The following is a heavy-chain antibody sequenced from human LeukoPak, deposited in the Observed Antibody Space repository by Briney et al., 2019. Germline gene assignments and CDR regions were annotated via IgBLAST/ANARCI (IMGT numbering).Heavy chain of an antibody. CDR2: IYYSGST. J-gene: IGHJ6*03. CDR3: ARGHYEADPYYYYMDV. CDR1: GGSISSYY. V-gene: IGHV4-59*12. Sequence: PSETLSLTCTVSGGSISSYYWSWIRQPPGKGLEWIGYIYYSGSTYYNPSLKSRVTISVDTSKNQFSLKLSSVTAADTAVYYCARGHYEADPYYYYMDVWGKGTTVTVSS. D-gene: IGHD3-22*01.